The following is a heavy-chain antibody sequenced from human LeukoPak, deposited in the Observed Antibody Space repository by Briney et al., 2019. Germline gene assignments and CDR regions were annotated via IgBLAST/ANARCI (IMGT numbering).Heavy chain of an antibody. V-gene: IGHV4-59*01. CDR3: ARNDFWSGCYEGNWFDP. CDR2: IYYSGST. J-gene: IGHJ5*02. Sequence: SETLSLTCTVSGGSISSYYWSWIRQPPGKGLEWIGYIYYSGSTNYNPSLKSRVTISVDTSKNQFSLKLSSVTAADTAVYYCARNDFWSGCYEGNWFDPWGQGTLVTVSS. CDR1: GGSISSYY. D-gene: IGHD3-3*01.